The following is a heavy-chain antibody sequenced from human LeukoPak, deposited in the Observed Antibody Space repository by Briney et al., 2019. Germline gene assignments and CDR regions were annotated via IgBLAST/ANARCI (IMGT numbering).Heavy chain of an antibody. J-gene: IGHJ4*02. CDR2: IYYSGST. Sequence: PSETLSLTCTVSGGSISSYYWSWIRQPPGKGLEWIGYIYYSGSTNYNPSLKSRVTISVDTSKNQFSLKLSSMTAADTAVYYCARHSLQLWSPFDYWGQGTLVTVSS. D-gene: IGHD5-18*01. CDR1: GGSISSYY. CDR3: ARHSLQLWSPFDY. V-gene: IGHV4-59*08.